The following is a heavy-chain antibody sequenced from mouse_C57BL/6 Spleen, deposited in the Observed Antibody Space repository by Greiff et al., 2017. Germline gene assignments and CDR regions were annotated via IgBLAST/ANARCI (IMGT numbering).Heavy chain of an antibody. Sequence: QVQLKESGPGLVAPSQSLSITCTVSGFSLTSYAISWVRQPPGKGLEWLGVIWTGGGTNYNSALKSELSIGKDNSKSQVFFKMNSLQTDYTARYYCTREENYYGPFAYWGQGTLVTVSA. CDR2: IWTGGGT. V-gene: IGHV2-9-1*01. CDR3: TREENYYGPFAY. D-gene: IGHD1-1*01. CDR1: GFSLTSYA. J-gene: IGHJ3*01.